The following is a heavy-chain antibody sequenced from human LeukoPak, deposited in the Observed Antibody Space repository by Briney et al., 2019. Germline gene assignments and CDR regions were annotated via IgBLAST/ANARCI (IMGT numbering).Heavy chain of an antibody. CDR3: ARGQGTTNFDY. V-gene: IGHV4-61*02. D-gene: IGHD1-1*01. CDR1: DGSISSDPYY. CDR2: VYPSGTT. Sequence: SETLSLTCTVSDGSISSDPYYWNWIRQSAGRGLEWIGRVYPSGTTNYNPSLKSRVTISIDTSKNQFSLKLTSVTAADAAVYFCARGQGTTNFDYWGQGTLVTVSS. J-gene: IGHJ4*02.